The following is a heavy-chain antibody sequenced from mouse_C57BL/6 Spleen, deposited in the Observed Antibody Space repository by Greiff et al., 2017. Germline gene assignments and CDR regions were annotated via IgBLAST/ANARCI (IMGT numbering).Heavy chain of an antibody. V-gene: IGHV14-4*01. Sequence: EVQLQQSGAELVRPGASVKLSCTASGFNIKDDYMHWVKQRPEQGLEWIGWIDPENGDTEYASKFQGKATITADTSSNTAYLQLSSLTSEDTAVYYCTTSTRQLRLPLDYWGQGTTLTVSS. CDR3: TTSTRQLRLPLDY. J-gene: IGHJ2*01. CDR2: IDPENGDT. CDR1: GFNIKDDY. D-gene: IGHD3-2*02.